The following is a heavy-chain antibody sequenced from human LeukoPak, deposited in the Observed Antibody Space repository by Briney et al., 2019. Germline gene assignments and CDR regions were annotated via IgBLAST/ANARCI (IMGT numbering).Heavy chain of an antibody. CDR1: GSTFGDYA. D-gene: IGHD1-26*01. V-gene: IGHV3-49*04. CDR3: TSLEESGSSLRAFRY. J-gene: IGHJ4*02. Sequence: GGSLRLSCTASGSTFGDYAMSWVRQAPGKGLEWVGFIRSKAYGGTTEYAASVKGRFTISRDDSKSIAYLQMNSLKTEDTAVYYCTSLEESGSSLRAFRYWGQGTLVTVSS. CDR2: IRSKAYGGTT.